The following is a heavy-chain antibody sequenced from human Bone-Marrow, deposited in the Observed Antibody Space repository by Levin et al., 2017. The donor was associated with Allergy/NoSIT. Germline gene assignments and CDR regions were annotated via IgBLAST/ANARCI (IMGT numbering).Heavy chain of an antibody. V-gene: IGHV4-39*07. Sequence: SETLSLTCTVSGGSISSSTHYWGWVRQAPGTGLEWIGSIYYSGVTYYNPSLKSRVTISVDRSRNQFSLKLRSVTAADTAVYYCARERDLIGARAPFDYWGQGTLVTVSS. J-gene: IGHJ4*02. CDR3: ARERDLIGARAPFDY. CDR1: GGSISSSTHY. CDR2: IYYSGVT. D-gene: IGHD6-6*01.